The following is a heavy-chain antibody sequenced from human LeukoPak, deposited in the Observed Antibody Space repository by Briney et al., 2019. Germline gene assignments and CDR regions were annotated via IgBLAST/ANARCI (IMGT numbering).Heavy chain of an antibody. V-gene: IGHV4-34*01. CDR2: INHSGST. J-gene: IGHJ4*02. Sequence: PSETLSLTCAVYGGSFSGYYWSWIRRPPGKGLEWIGEINHSGSTNYNPSLKSRVTISVDTSKNQFSLKLSSVTAADTAVYYCAREGPYSSSSDYFDYWGQGTLVTVSS. CDR1: GGSFSGYY. D-gene: IGHD6-6*01. CDR3: AREGPYSSSSDYFDY.